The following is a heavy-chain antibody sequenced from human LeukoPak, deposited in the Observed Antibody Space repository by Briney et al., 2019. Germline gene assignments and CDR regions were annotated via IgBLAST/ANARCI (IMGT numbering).Heavy chain of an antibody. CDR1: GGSFSGYY. Sequence: PSETLSLTCAVYGGSFSGYYWSWIRQPPGKGLEWIGEIDHRGTTNYNPSLKSRVTISVDTSKNQFSLNLSSVTAADTAVYYCARGGIWYHDYWGQGTLVTVSS. J-gene: IGHJ4*02. CDR3: ARGGIWYHDY. D-gene: IGHD2-8*01. V-gene: IGHV4-34*01. CDR2: IDHRGTT.